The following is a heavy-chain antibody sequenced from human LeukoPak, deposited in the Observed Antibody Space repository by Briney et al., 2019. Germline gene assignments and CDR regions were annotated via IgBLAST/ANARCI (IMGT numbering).Heavy chain of an antibody. CDR2: ISCDGSNK. Sequence: GGSLRLSCAASGFTFSSYGMHWVRQAPGKGLEWVAVISCDGSNKYYADSVKGRFTISRDNSKNTLYLQMNSLRAEDTAVYYCAKDTAMVIDAFDIWGQGTMVTVSS. CDR3: AKDTAMVIDAFDI. CDR1: GFTFSSYG. J-gene: IGHJ3*02. D-gene: IGHD5-18*01. V-gene: IGHV3-30*18.